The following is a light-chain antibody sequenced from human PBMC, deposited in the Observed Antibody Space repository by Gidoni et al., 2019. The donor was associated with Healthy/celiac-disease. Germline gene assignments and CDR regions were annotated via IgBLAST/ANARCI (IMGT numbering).Light chain of an antibody. CDR3: CSYAGSSAVV. Sequence: QSALTPPASVSGSPGQSITISCTGTSSDGGMYNLVSWYQQHPGKAPKLMIYEVSKRPSGVSNRFSGSKSGNTASLTISGLQAEDEADYYCCSYAGSSAVVFGGGTKLTVL. CDR2: EVS. CDR1: SSDGGMYNL. V-gene: IGLV2-23*02. J-gene: IGLJ2*01.